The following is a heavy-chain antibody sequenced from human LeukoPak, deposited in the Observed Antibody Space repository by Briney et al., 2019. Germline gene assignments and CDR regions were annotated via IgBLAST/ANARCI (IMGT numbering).Heavy chain of an antibody. CDR1: GFSLSTSGVG. V-gene: IGHV2-5*02. CDR2: IYWDDDK. J-gene: IGHJ4*02. D-gene: IGHD6-6*01. Sequence: SGPXLVNXXXTXXLTCTFSGFSLSTSGVGVGWIRQPPGKALEWLALIYWDDDKRYSPSLKSRLTITKDTSKNQVVLTMTNMDPVDTATYYCAHVSFVDYFDYWGQGTLVTVSS. CDR3: AHVSFVDYFDY.